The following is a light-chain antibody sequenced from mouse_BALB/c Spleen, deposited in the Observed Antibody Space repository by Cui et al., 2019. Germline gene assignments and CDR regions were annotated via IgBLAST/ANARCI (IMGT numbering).Light chain of an antibody. CDR2: EIS. Sequence: EIVTTQSTASNAATLGQKVTITCSASSSVSFLHWYQQTSCTSPKPLFYEISKLASGVPARFSGSGSGTSYSLTISRMEAEDAAIYYCQQWNYPHTFGGGTKLEIK. J-gene: IGKJ2*01. CDR3: QQWNYPHT. CDR1: SSVSF. V-gene: IGKV4-86*01.